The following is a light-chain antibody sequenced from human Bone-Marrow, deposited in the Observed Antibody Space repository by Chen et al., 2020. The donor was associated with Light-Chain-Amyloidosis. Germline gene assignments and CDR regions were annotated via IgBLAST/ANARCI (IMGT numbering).Light chain of an antibody. CDR1: QTISDK. CDR3: QQYNQWPPLT. V-gene: IGKV3D-15*01. CDR2: GGS. J-gene: IGKJ4*01. Sequence: EIRMTQSPDTLSVSPGGRATLSCRASQTISDKLAWYQQRPGRAPRLLIYGGSTRATGIPDRFSGSGSGTDFTLTISGLQSEDSAIYYCQQYNQWPPLTCGGGTKVEI.